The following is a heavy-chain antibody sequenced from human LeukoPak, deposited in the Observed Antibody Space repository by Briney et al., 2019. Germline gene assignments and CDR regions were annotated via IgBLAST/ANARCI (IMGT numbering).Heavy chain of an antibody. CDR3: AYSSSWYGNWFDP. V-gene: IGHV4-59*01. J-gene: IGHJ5*02. D-gene: IGHD6-13*01. Sequence: PSETLSLTCTVSGCSISSYYWSWIRQPPGKGLKWIGYIYYSGSTNYNPSLKSRVTISVDTSKNQFSLKLSSVTAADTAVYYCAYSSSWYGNWFDPWGQGTLVTVSS. CDR2: IYYSGST. CDR1: GCSISSYY.